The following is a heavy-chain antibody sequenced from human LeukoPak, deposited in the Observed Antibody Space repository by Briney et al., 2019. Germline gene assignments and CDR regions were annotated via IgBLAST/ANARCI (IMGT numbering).Heavy chain of an antibody. J-gene: IGHJ4*02. V-gene: IGHV3-66*01. CDR1: GFTVSSNY. CDR2: IYSGGNT. CDR3: ARNLYYYDSSGYLYY. Sequence: GGSLRLSCAASGFTVSSNYMSWVRQAPGKGLEWVSAIYSGGNTYYADSVKGRFTISRDNSKNTLYLQMNSLRAEDTAVYYCARNLYYYDSSGYLYYWGQGTLVTVSS. D-gene: IGHD3-22*01.